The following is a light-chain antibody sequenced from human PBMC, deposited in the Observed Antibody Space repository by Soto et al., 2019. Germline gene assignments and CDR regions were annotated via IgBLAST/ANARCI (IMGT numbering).Light chain of an antibody. Sequence: EIVMTQSPATLSVSPGERATLSCRASQRVSSNLAWYQQKPGQAPRLLIYGASTRATGIPARVSGSGAGTEFTLNISSLQSEDFAVYDCQQDNNWPRTVGQGTKVESK. CDR3: QQDNNWPRT. J-gene: IGKJ1*01. V-gene: IGKV3-15*01. CDR2: GAS. CDR1: QRVSSN.